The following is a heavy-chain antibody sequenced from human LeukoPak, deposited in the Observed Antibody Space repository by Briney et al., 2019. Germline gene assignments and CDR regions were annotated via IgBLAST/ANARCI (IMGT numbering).Heavy chain of an antibody. CDR1: GFTFSDHW. Sequence: GGSLRLSCEASGFTFSDHWMNWVRQAPGKGLEWVSYINHNGEMIFYPDFVKGRFTISRDNAKNSLYLQMNSLRDEDTAVYYCARDNDWAFHYWGQGTLVTVSS. D-gene: IGHD3-9*01. CDR3: ARDNDWAFHY. J-gene: IGHJ4*02. CDR2: INHNGEMI. V-gene: IGHV3-48*02.